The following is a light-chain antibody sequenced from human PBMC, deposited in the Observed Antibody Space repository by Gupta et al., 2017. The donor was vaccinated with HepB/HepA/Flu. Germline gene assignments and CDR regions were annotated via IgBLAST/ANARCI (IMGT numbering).Light chain of an antibody. CDR2: NNN. CDR1: SSNIGSNT. Sequence: QSVLTQPPSASGTPGRRVTISFSGSSSNIGSNTVNWYKQLPGTAPKLLIYNNNQRPSGVPDRFSGSKSGTSASLAINGLQSEDEADYYWAAWDASLSGLLFGGGTKLTVL. V-gene: IGLV1-44*01. CDR3: AAWDASLSGLL. J-gene: IGLJ3*02.